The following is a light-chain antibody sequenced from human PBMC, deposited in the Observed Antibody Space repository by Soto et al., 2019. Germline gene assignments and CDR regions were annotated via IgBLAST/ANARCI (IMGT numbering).Light chain of an antibody. CDR1: QNVNSD. V-gene: IGKV3-15*01. Sequence: EIVMTQSPVNLSVSPGERATLSCRASQNVNSDLAWYQQKPGQAPRILIYGASTRATDIPVRISGSGSGTDFTLTINGLQSEDFAVYYCQQYNKWPPLYTFGQGTKLEIK. CDR3: QQYNKWPPLYT. CDR2: GAS. J-gene: IGKJ2*01.